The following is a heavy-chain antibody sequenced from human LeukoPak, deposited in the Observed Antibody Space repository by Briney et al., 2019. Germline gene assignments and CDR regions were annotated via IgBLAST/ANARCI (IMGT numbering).Heavy chain of an antibody. V-gene: IGHV3-23*01. CDR1: GFTFSSYA. CDR2: ISAAGGIT. Sequence: GGSLRLSCAASGFTFSSYAMSWVRQAPGKGLEWVSTISAAGGITYYADSVKGQFTISRDNSKNTLFLQMSSLRAEDTAVYYCAGYYCSSGTCRKYLDYWGQGTLVTVSS. CDR3: AGYYCSSGTCRKYLDY. J-gene: IGHJ4*02. D-gene: IGHD2-15*01.